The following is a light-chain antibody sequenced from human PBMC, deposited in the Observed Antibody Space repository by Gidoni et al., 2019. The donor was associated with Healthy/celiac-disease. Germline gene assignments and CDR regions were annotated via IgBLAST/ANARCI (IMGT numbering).Light chain of an antibody. J-gene: IGLJ3*02. CDR2: EVR. V-gene: IGLV2-23*02. CDR1: SSGVGSDNL. CDR3: CSSAGSSTRV. Sequence: QSALTQHASRSGSPGQSVTISCTGTSSGVGSDNLVSCYQHKPGKAPKLMIYEVRKLPSGVSTRFSGSKSGNTAFLTLSGLQAEDEADYYCCSSAGSSTRVFGGGTKPTVL.